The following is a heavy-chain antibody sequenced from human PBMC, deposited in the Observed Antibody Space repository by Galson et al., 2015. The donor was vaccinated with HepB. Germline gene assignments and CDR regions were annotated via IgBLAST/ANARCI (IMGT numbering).Heavy chain of an antibody. CDR2: VAYDGAGR. V-gene: IGHV3-30-3*01. J-gene: IGHJ4*02. Sequence: SLRLSCAASGFTFTNYAMHWVRLAPGRGLEWVASVAYDGAGRYYADSVEGRFTISRDNSKSTLFLQMNSLRPEDTGVYFCARDGSGTYYFDYWGQGTLVTVSS. CDR3: ARDGSGTYYFDY. CDR1: GFTFTNYA. D-gene: IGHD1-1*01.